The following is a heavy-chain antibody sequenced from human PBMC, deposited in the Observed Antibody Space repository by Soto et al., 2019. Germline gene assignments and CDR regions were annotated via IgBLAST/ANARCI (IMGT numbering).Heavy chain of an antibody. CDR2: IGGTDGDSDGVP. CDR3: VKRGRNWGAFDF. V-gene: IGHV3-23*01. D-gene: IGHD7-27*01. Sequence: VQLLESGGDLVQPGGSLRLSGVAPGFILNNYARSWFGQPPGKGLGWVSTIGGTDGDSDGVPWYEDSVKGRFTISRDSSANTLFLHMDNLRAEDSALYYCVKRGRNWGAFDFWGQGTTVVVSS. J-gene: IGHJ3*01. CDR1: GFILNNYA.